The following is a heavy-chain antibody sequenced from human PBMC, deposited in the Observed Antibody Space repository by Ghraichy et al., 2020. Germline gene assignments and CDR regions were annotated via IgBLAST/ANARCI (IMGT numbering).Heavy chain of an antibody. J-gene: IGHJ6*03. CDR3: ARDGRLGEISHNFNYYMDV. Sequence: GGSLRLSCAASGFSFSDYYMTWIRQAPGKGLEWVSGISWRTGSSTKYADSVEGRLTISRDNARNSLYLQMNSLRAEDTAVYFCARDGRLGEISHNFNYYMDVWGKGTTVTVSS. V-gene: IGHV3-11*05. CDR1: GFSFSDYY. D-gene: IGHD3-16*01. CDR2: ISWRTGSST.